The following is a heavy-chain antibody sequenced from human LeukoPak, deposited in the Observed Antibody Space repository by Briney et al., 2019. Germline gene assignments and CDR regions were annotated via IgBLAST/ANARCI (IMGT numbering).Heavy chain of an antibody. V-gene: IGHV3-23*01. CDR3: ANLRGRGAYACSGSGCYSY. CDR1: GFTFSSYA. Sequence: GESLRLSCAASGFTFSSYAMSWVRLPPEKGLEWVSAISGSGGSTYYAYSVKGRFTISRDNSKNTLYLQMNSLRADDTAVYYCANLRGRGAYACSGSGCYSYWGQGTLVTVSP. J-gene: IGHJ4*02. CDR2: ISGSGGST. D-gene: IGHD2-15*01.